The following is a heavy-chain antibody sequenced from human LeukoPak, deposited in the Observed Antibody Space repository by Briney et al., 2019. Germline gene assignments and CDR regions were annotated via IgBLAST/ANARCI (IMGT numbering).Heavy chain of an antibody. Sequence: SETLSLTCTVSGGSISSSSYSWGWIRQPPGKGLEWIGSIYYSGSTNYNPSLKSRVTISVDTSKNQFSLKLSSVTAADTAVYYCARCDFWSGYAYYYGMDVWGQGTTVTVSS. CDR2: IYYSGST. D-gene: IGHD3-3*01. J-gene: IGHJ6*02. CDR1: GGSISSSSYS. CDR3: ARCDFWSGYAYYYGMDV. V-gene: IGHV4-39*07.